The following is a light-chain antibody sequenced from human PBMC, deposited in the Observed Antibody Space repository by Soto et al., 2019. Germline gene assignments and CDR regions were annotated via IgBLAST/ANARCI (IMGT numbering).Light chain of an antibody. J-gene: IGLJ2*01. CDR2: LNSDGSH. V-gene: IGLV4-69*01. Sequence: QLVLTQSPSASASLGASVKLTCTLSSGHSSYAIAWHQQQPEKGPRYLMKLNSDGSHSKGDGIPDRFSGSSSGAERYLTISSLHSEDEADYYCQTWGTNVVFGGGTKLTVL. CDR3: QTWGTNVV. CDR1: SGHSSYA.